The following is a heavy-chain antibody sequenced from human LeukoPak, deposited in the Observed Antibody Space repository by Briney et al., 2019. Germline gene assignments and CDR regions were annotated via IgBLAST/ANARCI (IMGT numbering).Heavy chain of an antibody. Sequence: SETLSLTCTVSGGSISSYYWSWIRQPPGKGLEWIGYIYYSGSTNYYPSLKSRVTISVDTSKNQFSLKLSSVTAADTAVYYCARGGGSDAFDIWGQGTMVTVSS. J-gene: IGHJ3*02. D-gene: IGHD3-16*01. V-gene: IGHV4-59*01. CDR3: ARGGGSDAFDI. CDR2: IYYSGST. CDR1: GGSISSYY.